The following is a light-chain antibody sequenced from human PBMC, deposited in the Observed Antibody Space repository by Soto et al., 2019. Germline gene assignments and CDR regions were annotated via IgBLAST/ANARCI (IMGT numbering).Light chain of an antibody. V-gene: IGLV2-8*01. CDR2: EVT. Sequence: QSALTQPPSASGSPGQSVTISCTGTSSDVGGYDYVSWYQQHPGKAPKLMIYEVTIRPSGVSDLFSGSKSGNTASLTVSGLQAEDEADYYCSSYTGGNPSYVFGTGTKVTVL. J-gene: IGLJ1*01. CDR3: SSYTGGNPSYV. CDR1: SSDVGGYDY.